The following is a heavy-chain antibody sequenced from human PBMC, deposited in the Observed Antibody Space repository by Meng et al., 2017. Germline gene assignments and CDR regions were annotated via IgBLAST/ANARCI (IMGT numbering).Heavy chain of an antibody. D-gene: IGHD2-21*02. CDR2: INAGNGNT. CDR3: ARDLGAGVVTAINY. J-gene: IGHJ4*02. V-gene: IGHV1-3*01. CDR1: GYTFTSYA. Sequence: VTHLRSGVEVRKPGPSVKVSCKASGYTFTSYAMHWVRQAPGQRLEWMGWINAGNGNTKYSQKFQGRVTITRDTSASTAYMELSSLRSEDTAVYYCARDLGAGVVTAINYWGQGTLVTVSS.